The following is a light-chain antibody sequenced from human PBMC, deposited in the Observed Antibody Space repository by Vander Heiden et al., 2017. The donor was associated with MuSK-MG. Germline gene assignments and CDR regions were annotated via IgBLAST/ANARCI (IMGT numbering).Light chain of an antibody. CDR1: WRDIGDYDS. V-gene: IGLV2-11*01. CDR3: CSYAGSDTWV. J-gene: IGLJ2*01. CDR2: DVT. Sequence: QSAPTQSRSVSASPGQSVTISYTGTWRDIGDYDSVSWYQQKPGQAPKVIIFDVTKRTSGVPERFSGSKSGRTASLTISGLQADDEAVYFCCSYAGSDTWVFGEGTRLTVL.